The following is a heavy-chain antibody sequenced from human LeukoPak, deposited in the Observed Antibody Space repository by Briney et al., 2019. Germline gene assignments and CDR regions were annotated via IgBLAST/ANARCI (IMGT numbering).Heavy chain of an antibody. Sequence: RGSLRLSCAASGFTFSSYSMNWVRQAPGKGLEWVSSISSSSSYIYYADSVKGRFTISRDNAQNSLYLQMNSLRAEDTALYYCAKDSYDRSGYYYYYFAYWGQGTQVTVSS. V-gene: IGHV3-21*01. J-gene: IGHJ4*02. CDR2: ISSSSSYI. CDR1: GFTFSSYS. CDR3: AKDSYDRSGYYYYYFAY. D-gene: IGHD3-22*01.